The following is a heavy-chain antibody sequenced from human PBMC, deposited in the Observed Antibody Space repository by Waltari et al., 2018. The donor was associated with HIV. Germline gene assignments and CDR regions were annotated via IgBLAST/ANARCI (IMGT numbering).Heavy chain of an antibody. Sequence: DVQLVKSGGRLVQPGRSLRLSCSSSGLTLDDYAMHWVRQAPGKGLEWVSGISWNSGNIGYADSVKGRFTISRENAKDSLYLQMNSLRPEDTALYYCAKDRGRWLQLRYFDYWGQGTLVTVSS. V-gene: IGHV3-9*01. D-gene: IGHD5-12*01. J-gene: IGHJ4*02. CDR3: AKDRGRWLQLRYFDY. CDR1: GLTLDDYA. CDR2: ISWNSGNI.